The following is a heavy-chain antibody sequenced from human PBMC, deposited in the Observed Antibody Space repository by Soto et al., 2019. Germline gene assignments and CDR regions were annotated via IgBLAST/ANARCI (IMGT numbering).Heavy chain of an antibody. Sequence: QLQLQESGPGLVKPSETLSLTCTVSGGSISSSSYYWGWIRQPPGKGLEWIGSIYYSGSTYYNPSLKSRVTISVDTSKNQFSLKLSSVTAADTAVYYCARRLLAAAGPFDYWGQGTLVTVSS. CDR2: IYYSGST. CDR3: ARRLLAAAGPFDY. V-gene: IGHV4-39*01. J-gene: IGHJ4*02. D-gene: IGHD6-13*01. CDR1: GGSISSSSYY.